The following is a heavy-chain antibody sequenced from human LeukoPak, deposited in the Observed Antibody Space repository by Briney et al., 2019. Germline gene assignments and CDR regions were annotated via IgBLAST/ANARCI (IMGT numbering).Heavy chain of an antibody. CDR2: MKSKPEGGTT. Sequence: GGSLRLSCLTSGFTFVNASMSWVGQAPGKGLEWVGLMKSKPEGGTTFYAAPVKDRFSISRDDSRNTLYLQMNSLTIGDTGVYYCTTGNPWGQGTLVTVSS. J-gene: IGHJ5*02. CDR3: TTGNP. CDR1: GFTFVNAS. V-gene: IGHV3-15*01.